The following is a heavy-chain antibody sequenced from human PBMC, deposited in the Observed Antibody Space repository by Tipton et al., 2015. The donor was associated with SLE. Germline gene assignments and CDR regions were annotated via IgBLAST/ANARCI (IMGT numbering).Heavy chain of an antibody. V-gene: IGHV4-59*01. D-gene: IGHD3-3*01. J-gene: IGHJ6*02. CDR1: GGSIRSYY. CDR2: IYYSGIT. CDR3: ASGWGGGPLTIFGVPHPMDV. Sequence: PGLVKPSETLSLTCTVSGGSIRSYYWNWIRQPPGKGLEWIGYIYYSGITNYNSSFNSRATISLDTSKNQFSLRLSSATAADTAVYYCASGWGGGPLTIFGVPHPMDVWGQGTTVTVSS.